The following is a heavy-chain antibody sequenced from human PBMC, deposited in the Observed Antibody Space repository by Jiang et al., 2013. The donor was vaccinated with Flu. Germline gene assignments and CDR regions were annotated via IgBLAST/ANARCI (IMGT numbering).Heavy chain of an antibody. CDR2: IAATGTKT. V-gene: IGHV3-23*01. Sequence: LLEVWGRRWFSRGGPVRLSCAASGFDFRSYAMTWVRQAPGKGLEWVSAIAATGTKTYYADSVKGRFTVSRDNSKQTLYMQMNSLRADDTAVYYCAQEVAMDGALYWGQGTLVIVSS. CDR1: GFDFRSYA. CDR3: AQEVAMDGALY. D-gene: IGHD2-15*01. J-gene: IGHJ1*01.